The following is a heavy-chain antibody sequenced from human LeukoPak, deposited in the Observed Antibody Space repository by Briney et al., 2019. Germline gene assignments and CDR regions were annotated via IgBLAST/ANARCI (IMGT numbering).Heavy chain of an antibody. D-gene: IGHD2-15*01. CDR3: ARGRYCGGGTCYHFDS. V-gene: IGHV6-1*01. J-gene: IGHJ4*02. CDR1: GDSVFWNSVA. Sequence: PSQTLSLTCAVSGDSVFWNSVAWNWIRQSPSRGLEWLGRTYYSSEWHHDYAVSVKSRINITADTFKSQFSLHLNTVTPEDTAVYFCARGRYCGGGTCYHFDSWGQGTLVTVSS. CDR2: TYYSSEWHH.